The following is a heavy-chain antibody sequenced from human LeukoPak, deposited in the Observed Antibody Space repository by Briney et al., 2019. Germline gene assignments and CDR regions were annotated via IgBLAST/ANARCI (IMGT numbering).Heavy chain of an antibody. J-gene: IGHJ4*02. CDR2: ISGSGDTT. Sequence: PGGSLRLSCAASGFTFSNFAMRWVRQAPGKGLEWVSTISGSGDTTYYADSVKGRFTISRDNSKNTLYLQMNSLRAEDTAVYYCAKSYCTTTKCYHVDYWGQGTLVTVSS. V-gene: IGHV3-23*01. D-gene: IGHD2-2*01. CDR1: GFTFSNFA. CDR3: AKSYCTTTKCYHVDY.